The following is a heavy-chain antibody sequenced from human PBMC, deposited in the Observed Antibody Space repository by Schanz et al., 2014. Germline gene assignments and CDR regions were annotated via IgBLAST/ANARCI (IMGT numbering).Heavy chain of an antibody. CDR1: GFTFSSYG. CDR2: ISYDGSNK. J-gene: IGHJ6*03. Sequence: CLASGFTFSSYGMHWVRQSPGKGLEWGALISYDGSNKSYADSVKCRFTISRDSSKRMLYRQMNSLRADDSAVYYCAKDYQDCSRTICYLCYSYYMVVWTRG. V-gene: IGHV3-30*18. CDR3: AKDYQDCSRTICYLCYSYYMVV. D-gene: IGHD2-2*01.